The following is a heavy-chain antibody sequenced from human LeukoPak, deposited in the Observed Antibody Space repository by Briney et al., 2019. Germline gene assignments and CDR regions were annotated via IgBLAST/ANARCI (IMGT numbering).Heavy chain of an antibody. Sequence: GRSLRLSCAASGFTISSYAKHWVRHAQRKGMERVSVISYDGSSKYRADSVKGRFTISRDNSKNTLYLQMNSLRPEDTAVCYCAKVADDYYDSSGYYFGGQGFDPWGQGTLVTVSS. CDR3: AKVADDYYDSSGYYFGGQGFDP. D-gene: IGHD3-22*01. CDR1: GFTISSYA. V-gene: IGHV3-30*04. J-gene: IGHJ5*02. CDR2: ISYDGSSK.